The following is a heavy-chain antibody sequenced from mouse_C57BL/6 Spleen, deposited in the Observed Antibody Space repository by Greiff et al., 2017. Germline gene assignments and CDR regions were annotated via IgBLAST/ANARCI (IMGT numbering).Heavy chain of an antibody. Sequence: VQLQQSGPELVKPGASVKISCKASGYSFTDYNMNWVKQSNGKSLEWIGVINPNYGTTSYNQKFKGKATLTVDQSSSTAYMQLNILTSEDSAVYYCARTDYYGYYYAMDYWGQGTSVTVSS. V-gene: IGHV1-39*01. CDR3: ARTDYYGYYYAMDY. J-gene: IGHJ4*01. D-gene: IGHD1-1*01. CDR2: INPNYGTT. CDR1: GYSFTDYN.